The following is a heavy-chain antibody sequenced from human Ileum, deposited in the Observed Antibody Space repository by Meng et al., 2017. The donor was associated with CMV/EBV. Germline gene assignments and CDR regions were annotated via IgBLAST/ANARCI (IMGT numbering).Heavy chain of an antibody. D-gene: IGHD2-15*01. CDR1: GCCITSVTCY. V-gene: IGHV4-30-4*08. CDR3: VRQVVAASFDY. J-gene: IGHJ4*02. Sequence: VHLQQSGPGLVKPLQPPHLTCPFSGCCITSVTCYCRWIRQPPGRSLEWIRYIYYSGIPYYKPSLKSRVTISLDTSKNQFSLNLRSVTATDSAVYYCVRQVVAASFDYWGQGALVTVSS. CDR2: IYYSGIP.